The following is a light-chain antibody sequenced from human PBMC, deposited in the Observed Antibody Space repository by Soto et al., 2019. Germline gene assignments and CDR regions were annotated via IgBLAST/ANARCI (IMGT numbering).Light chain of an antibody. CDR2: VAS. Sequence: EIVLTQSPGTLSLSPGERATLSCRASQSVSSSSLAWYQQRPGQAPKLLIYVASSRATGIPDRFSGSGSGTDFTLTISRLEPEDFAMYYCQQYGSSPVTFGQGTQVDIK. CDR1: QSVSSSS. CDR3: QQYGSSPVT. J-gene: IGKJ1*01. V-gene: IGKV3-20*01.